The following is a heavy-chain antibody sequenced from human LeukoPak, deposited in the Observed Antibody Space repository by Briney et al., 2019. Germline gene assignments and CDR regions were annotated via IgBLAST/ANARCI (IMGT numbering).Heavy chain of an antibody. CDR2: ISGSGGST. Sequence: PGGSLRLSCAASGFTFSSYAMSWVRQAPGKGLEWVSAISGSGGSTYYAHSVKGRFTISRDNSKNTLYLQMNSLRAEDTAVYYCAKESTVTTRSSYGYWGQGTLVTVSS. J-gene: IGHJ4*02. CDR3: AKESTVTTRSSYGY. V-gene: IGHV3-23*01. D-gene: IGHD4-17*01. CDR1: GFTFSSYA.